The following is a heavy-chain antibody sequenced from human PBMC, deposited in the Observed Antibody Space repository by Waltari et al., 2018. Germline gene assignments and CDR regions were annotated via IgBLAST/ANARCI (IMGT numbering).Heavy chain of an antibody. CDR1: GGSISSYY. CDR2: IYTSGST. J-gene: IGHJ6*02. Sequence: QVQLQESGPGLVKPSETLSLTCTVSGGSISSYYWSWIRQPAGKGLEWIGRIYTSGSTNYNPSLKSRVTISVDKSKNQFSLKLSSVTAADTAVYYCARDGGYCTNGVCYTPHYYYGMDVWGQGTTVTVSS. D-gene: IGHD2-8*01. V-gene: IGHV4-4*07. CDR3: ARDGGYCTNGVCYTPHYYYGMDV.